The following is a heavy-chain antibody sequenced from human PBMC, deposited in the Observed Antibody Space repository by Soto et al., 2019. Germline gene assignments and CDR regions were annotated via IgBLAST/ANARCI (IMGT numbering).Heavy chain of an antibody. J-gene: IGHJ4*02. V-gene: IGHV4-39*01. CDR2: IYYSGST. CDR3: ASNSGYDSGFDY. CDR1: GGSISSSSYY. D-gene: IGHD5-12*01. Sequence: SETLSLTCTVSGGSISSSSYYWGWIRQPPGKGLEWIGSIYYSGSTYYNPSLKSRVTISVDTSKNQFSLKLSSVTAADTAVYYCASNSGYDSGFDYWGQGTLVTVSS.